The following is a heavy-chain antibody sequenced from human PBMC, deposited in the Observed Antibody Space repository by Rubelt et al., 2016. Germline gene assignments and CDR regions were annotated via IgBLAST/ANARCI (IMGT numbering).Heavy chain of an antibody. Sequence: GGSISSSSYYWGWLRQPPGKGLEWIGSIYYSGSTYYNPSLKSRVTISVDTSKNQFSLKLSSVTAADTAVYYCATVLLWFGEFRGYYFDYWGQGTLVTVSS. V-gene: IGHV4-39*01. CDR3: ATVLLWFGEFRGYYFDY. D-gene: IGHD3-10*01. CDR2: IYYSGST. CDR1: GGSISSSSYY. J-gene: IGHJ4*02.